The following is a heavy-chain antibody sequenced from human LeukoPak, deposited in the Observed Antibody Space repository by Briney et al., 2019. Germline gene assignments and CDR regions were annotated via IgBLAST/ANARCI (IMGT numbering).Heavy chain of an antibody. D-gene: IGHD2-15*01. Sequence: AGSLTLSCAASGFTFSSYGMHWVRQAPGKGLEWVAVIWYDGSNKYYADSVKGRFTISRDNSKNTLYLQMNSLRAEDTAVYYCARDAGYCSGGSCFYGMDVWGQGPTVTVTS. J-gene: IGHJ6*02. CDR2: IWYDGSNK. CDR1: GFTFSSYG. V-gene: IGHV3-33*01. CDR3: ARDAGYCSGGSCFYGMDV.